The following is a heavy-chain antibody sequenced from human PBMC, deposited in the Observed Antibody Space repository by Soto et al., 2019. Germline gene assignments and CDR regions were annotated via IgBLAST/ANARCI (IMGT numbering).Heavy chain of an antibody. CDR3: ARERTGTTSMDV. CDR2: MNPNSGNT. J-gene: IGHJ6*02. Sequence: QVQLVQSGAEVKKPGASVKVSCKASGYTFTSYDINWVRQATGQGLEWMGWMNPNSGNTGYAQKFQGRVTMTRNTSIGTAYMGLSSLRSEDTAVYYCARERTGTTSMDVWGQGTKVTVSS. V-gene: IGHV1-8*01. CDR1: GYTFTSYD. D-gene: IGHD1-1*01.